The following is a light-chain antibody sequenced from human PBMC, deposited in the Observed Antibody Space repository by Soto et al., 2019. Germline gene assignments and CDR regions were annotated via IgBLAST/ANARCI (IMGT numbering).Light chain of an antibody. Sequence: EIVLTQSPGTLSLSPGERATLSCRASQSVSNNYLAWYQRKPGQAPRLLIYGASNRATGIPDRFSGSGSGTDFTLTISRLEPEDFAVYYCQQYGSSGTSGQGTKVDIK. J-gene: IGKJ1*01. V-gene: IGKV3-20*01. CDR3: QQYGSSGT. CDR2: GAS. CDR1: QSVSNNY.